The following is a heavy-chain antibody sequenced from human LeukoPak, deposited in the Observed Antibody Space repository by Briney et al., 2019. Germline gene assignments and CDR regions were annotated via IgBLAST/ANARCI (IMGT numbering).Heavy chain of an antibody. CDR2: ISGSAGST. CDR1: GFTFSSYA. J-gene: IGHJ4*02. D-gene: IGHD6-6*01. V-gene: IGHV3-23*01. Sequence: GGSLRLSCGASGFTFSSYAMSWVRQAPGKGREWVSAISGSAGSTYYADSVKGRFTISRDNSKNTLYLQMNSLRAEDTAVYYCAKFGAALPQKRLGTNTFDYWGQGTLVTLSS. CDR3: AKFGAALPQKRLGTNTFDY.